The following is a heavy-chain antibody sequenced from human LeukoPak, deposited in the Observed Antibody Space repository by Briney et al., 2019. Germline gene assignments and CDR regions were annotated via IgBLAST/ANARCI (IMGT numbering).Heavy chain of an antibody. CDR3: AKQGDNGSGSYYDDLDY. J-gene: IGHJ4*02. V-gene: IGHV3-30*02. D-gene: IGHD3-10*01. CDR2: IRFDGSNK. CDR1: GFTFSSYG. Sequence: GGSLRLSCAASGFTFSSYGMHWVRQAPGKGLEWVAFIRFDGSNKYYADSVKGRFTISRDNSKNTLYLQMNSLRAEDTAVYYCAKQGDNGSGSYYDDLDYWGQGTLVTVSS.